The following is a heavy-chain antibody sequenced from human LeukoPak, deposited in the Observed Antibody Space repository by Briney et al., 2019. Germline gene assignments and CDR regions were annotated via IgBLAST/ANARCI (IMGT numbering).Heavy chain of an antibody. J-gene: IGHJ4*02. Sequence: PSETLSLTCAVSGYSISNAYYWGWIRQPPGKGLEWIASMYHSGSTHYNPSLKSRVTISVDTSKNQFSLKLNPVTAADTAVYYCVRHPRYSTGWAIDYWGQGTLVTVSS. CDR3: VRHPRYSTGWAIDY. D-gene: IGHD6-19*01. CDR2: MYHSGST. V-gene: IGHV4-38-2*01. CDR1: GYSISNAYY.